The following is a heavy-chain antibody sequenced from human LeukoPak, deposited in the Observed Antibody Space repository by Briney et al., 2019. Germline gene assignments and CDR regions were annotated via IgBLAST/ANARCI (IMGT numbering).Heavy chain of an antibody. D-gene: IGHD2-15*01. CDR3: ARDHNCSGGSCYFYGMDV. J-gene: IGHJ6*02. V-gene: IGHV3-11*01. CDR2: ISSSGSTI. Sequence: GGSLRLSCAASGFTFSDYYMSWIRQAPGKGLEWVSYISSSGSTIYYADSVKGRFTISRDNAKNSLYLQMNSLRAEDTAVYYCARDHNCSGGSCYFYGMDVWGQGTTVTVSS. CDR1: GFTFSDYY.